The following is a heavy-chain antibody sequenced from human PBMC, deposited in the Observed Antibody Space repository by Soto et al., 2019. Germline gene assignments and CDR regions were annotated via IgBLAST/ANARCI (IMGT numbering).Heavy chain of an antibody. CDR2: ISSTTNYI. V-gene: IGHV3-21*01. J-gene: IGHJ4*01. Sequence: GGSLRLSCAASGFTFTRYSMNWVRQAPGKGLEWVSSISSTTNYIYYADSMKGRFTVSRDNAKNSVYLDTNSLSAEDTAVYYCARESEDLTSNFDYWGHGTLVTVSS. CDR3: ARESEDLTSNFDY. CDR1: GFTFTRYS.